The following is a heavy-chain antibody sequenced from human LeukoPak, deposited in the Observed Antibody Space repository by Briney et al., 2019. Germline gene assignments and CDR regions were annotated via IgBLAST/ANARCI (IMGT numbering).Heavy chain of an antibody. CDR3: ARESGYYDILTGYTHNWFDP. D-gene: IGHD3-9*01. V-gene: IGHV1-8*02. J-gene: IGHJ5*02. CDR2: MNPNSGNT. Sequence: ASVKVSCKASGYTFTSYYMHWVRQATGQGLEWMGWMNPNSGNTGYAQKFQGRVTMTRNTSISTAYMELSSLRSEDTAVYYCARESGYYDILTGYTHNWFDPWGQGTLVTVSS. CDR1: GYTFTSYY.